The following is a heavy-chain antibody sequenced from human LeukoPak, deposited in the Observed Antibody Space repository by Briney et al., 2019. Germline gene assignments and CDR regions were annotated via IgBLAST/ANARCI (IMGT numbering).Heavy chain of an antibody. Sequence: ASVKVSCKASGYTFTSYDINWVRQATGQGLEWMGWMNPNSCNTGYAHKFQGRVTMTRNTSISTAYMELSSLRSEDTAVYYCARYLSSGYYPHPFDYWGQGTLVTVSS. CDR1: GYTFTSYD. CDR3: ARYLSSGYYPHPFDY. D-gene: IGHD3-22*01. V-gene: IGHV1-8*01. J-gene: IGHJ4*02. CDR2: MNPNSCNT.